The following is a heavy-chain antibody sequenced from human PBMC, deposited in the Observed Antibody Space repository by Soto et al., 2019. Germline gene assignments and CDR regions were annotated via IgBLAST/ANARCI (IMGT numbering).Heavy chain of an antibody. J-gene: IGHJ4*02. CDR1: GGSISSSSYY. V-gene: IGHV4-39*01. Sequence: SETLSLTCTVSGGSISSSSYYWGWIRQPPGKGLEWIGSIYYSGSTYYNPSLKSRVTISVDTSKNQFSLKLSSVTAADTAVYYCARWVVSWGEGEKYSSSWTPTPYFDYGGQGTLVTV. CDR3: ARWVVSWGEGEKYSSSWTPTPYFDY. CDR2: IYYSGST. D-gene: IGHD6-13*01.